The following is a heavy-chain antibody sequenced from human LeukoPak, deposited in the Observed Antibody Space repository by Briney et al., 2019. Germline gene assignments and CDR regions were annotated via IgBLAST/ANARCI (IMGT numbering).Heavy chain of an antibody. CDR3: AKAKTALIHYYYGMDV. V-gene: IGHV3-23*01. Sequence: GGSLRLSCAASGFTFSSYAMSWVRQAPGKGLEWVSAISGSGGSTYYADSVKGRFTISRDNSKNTLYLQMNSLRAEDTAVYYCAKAKTALIHYYYGMDVWGQGTTVTVPS. D-gene: IGHD2/OR15-2a*01. J-gene: IGHJ6*02. CDR2: ISGSGGST. CDR1: GFTFSSYA.